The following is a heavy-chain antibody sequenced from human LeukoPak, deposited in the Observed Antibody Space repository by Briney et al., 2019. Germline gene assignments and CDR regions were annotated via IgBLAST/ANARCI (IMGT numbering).Heavy chain of an antibody. D-gene: IGHD5-12*01. CDR2: ISGSGGST. V-gene: IGHV3-23*01. Sequence: QAGGSLRLSCAASGFTFSSYAMSWVRQAPGKGLEWVSAISGSGGSTYYADSVKGRFTISRDNSKNTLYLQMNSLRAEDTAVYYCAKDQLGSVWLQFDAFGIWGQGTMVTVSS. J-gene: IGHJ3*02. CDR1: GFTFSSYA. CDR3: AKDQLGSVWLQFDAFGI.